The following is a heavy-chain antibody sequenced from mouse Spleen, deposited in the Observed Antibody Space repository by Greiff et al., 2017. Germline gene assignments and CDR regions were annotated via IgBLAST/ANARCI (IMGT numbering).Heavy chain of an antibody. CDR1: GFNIKDYY. D-gene: IGHD6-5*01. Sequence: EVKLVESGAELVKPGASVKLSCTASGFNIKDYYMHWVKQRTEQGLEWIGRIDPEDGETQYAPKFQGKATITADTSSNTAYLQLSSLTSEVTAVYYCTREAYPLYAMDYWGQGTSVTVSA. J-gene: IGHJ4*01. CDR3: TREAYPLYAMDY. V-gene: IGHV14-2*01. CDR2: IDPEDGET.